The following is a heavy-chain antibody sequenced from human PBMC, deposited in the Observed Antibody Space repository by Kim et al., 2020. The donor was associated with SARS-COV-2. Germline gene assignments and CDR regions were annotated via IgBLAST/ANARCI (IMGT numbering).Heavy chain of an antibody. J-gene: IGHJ6*02. CDR2: TYYRSKWYN. D-gene: IGHD2-21*02. Sequence: SQTLSLTCAISGDSVSSNSAAWNWIRQSPSRGLEWLGRTYYRSKWYNDYAVSVKSRITINPDTSKNQFSLQLNSVTPEDTAVYYCARDRVAYCGGDCYWDYYYYGMDVWGQGTTVTVSS. CDR3: ARDRVAYCGGDCYWDYYYYGMDV. V-gene: IGHV6-1*01. CDR1: GDSVSSNSAA.